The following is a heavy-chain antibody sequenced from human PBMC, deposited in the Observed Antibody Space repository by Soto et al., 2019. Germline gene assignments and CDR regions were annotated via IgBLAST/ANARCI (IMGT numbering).Heavy chain of an antibody. CDR1: GYTFTSYA. V-gene: IGHV1-3*01. Sequence: ASVKVSCKASGYTFTSYAMHWVRQAPGQRLAWMGWINAGNGNTKYSQKFQGRVTITRDTSASTAYMELSSLRSEDTAVYYCARLEEMATIAGILYYFDYWGQGTLVTVSS. D-gene: IGHD5-12*01. J-gene: IGHJ4*02. CDR3: ARLEEMATIAGILYYFDY. CDR2: INAGNGNT.